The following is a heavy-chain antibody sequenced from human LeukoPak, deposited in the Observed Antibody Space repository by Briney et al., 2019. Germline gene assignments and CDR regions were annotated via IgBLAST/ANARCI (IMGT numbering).Heavy chain of an antibody. CDR1: EFTFSTYG. Sequence: PGRSLRLSCAASEFTFSTYGMHWVRQAPGKGLEWVAVISYDGSYKFYADSVKGRFTISRDNSKNTLYLQMDSLRAEDTAIYYCAKPYYYDSTGYEYYYYGMDVWGQGTTVTVSS. V-gene: IGHV3-30*18. CDR3: AKPYYYDSTGYEYYYYGMDV. CDR2: ISYDGSYK. J-gene: IGHJ6*02. D-gene: IGHD3-22*01.